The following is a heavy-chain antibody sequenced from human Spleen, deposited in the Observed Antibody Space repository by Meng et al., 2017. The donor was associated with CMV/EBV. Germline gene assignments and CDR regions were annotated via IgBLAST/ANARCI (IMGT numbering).Heavy chain of an antibody. V-gene: IGHV1-46*01. CDR2: INPSDGST. J-gene: IGHJ4*02. Sequence: ASVKVSCKASGYTFITYYMHWVRQAPGQGLEWMGTINPSDGSTSYAQKFQGRVTITTDESTSTAYMELSSLRSEDTAVYYCARVGRLTGDYWGQGTLVTVSS. CDR1: GYTFITYY. D-gene: IGHD7-27*01. CDR3: ARVGRLTGDY.